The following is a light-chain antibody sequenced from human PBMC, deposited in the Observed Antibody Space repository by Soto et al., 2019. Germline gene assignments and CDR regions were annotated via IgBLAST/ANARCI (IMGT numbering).Light chain of an antibody. CDR1: QSVSRN. CDR2: GAS. J-gene: IGKJ1*01. CDR3: QQYGSSTWT. V-gene: IGKV3D-15*01. Sequence: EIVMTQSPATLSVSPGERATLSCRASQSVSRNLAWYQQKPGQAPRLLIYGASIRATDTPDRFSGSGSGTDGTITISRLQKEDGAVYFCQQYGSSTWTFGQGTKVDIK.